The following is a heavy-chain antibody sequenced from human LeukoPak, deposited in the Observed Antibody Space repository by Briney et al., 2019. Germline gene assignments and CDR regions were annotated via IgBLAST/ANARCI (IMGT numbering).Heavy chain of an antibody. D-gene: IGHD6-6*01. CDR1: GFTVSSNY. CDR2: IYSGGST. CDR3: ARDRVEYPDHYYYYYGMDV. V-gene: IGHV3-53*01. J-gene: IGHJ6*02. Sequence: GGSLRLSCAASGFTVSSNYMSWVRQAPGKGLEWVSVIYSGGSTYYADSVKGRFTISRDNSKNTLYLQMNSLRAEDTAVYYCARDRVEYPDHYYYYYGMDVWGQGTTVTVSS.